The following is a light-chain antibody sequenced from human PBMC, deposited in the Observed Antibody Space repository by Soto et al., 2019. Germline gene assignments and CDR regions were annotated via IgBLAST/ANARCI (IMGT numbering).Light chain of an antibody. Sequence: QSVLTQPPSVSAAPGQKVTISCPGSSSNIGITSVSWYQQLPEAAPKLLIYENDKRPSGIPDRFSGSKSGTSATLGITGLQTGDEADYYCGTWDSSLSADVFGTGTKVTVL. CDR2: END. J-gene: IGLJ1*01. CDR1: SSNIGITS. CDR3: GTWDSSLSADV. V-gene: IGLV1-51*02.